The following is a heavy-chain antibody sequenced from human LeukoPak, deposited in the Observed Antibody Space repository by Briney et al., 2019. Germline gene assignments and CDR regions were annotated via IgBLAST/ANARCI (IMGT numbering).Heavy chain of an antibody. CDR3: ATTSSSYDY. Sequence: SSVKVSCKVSGSTLTELSMHWGRQAPGKGLEWMGGFDPEDGETIYAQKFQGRVTMTEDTSTDTAYMELSSLRSEDTAVYYCATTSSSYDYWGQGTLVTVSS. CDR1: GSTLTELS. V-gene: IGHV1-24*01. J-gene: IGHJ4*02. D-gene: IGHD6-13*01. CDR2: FDPEDGET.